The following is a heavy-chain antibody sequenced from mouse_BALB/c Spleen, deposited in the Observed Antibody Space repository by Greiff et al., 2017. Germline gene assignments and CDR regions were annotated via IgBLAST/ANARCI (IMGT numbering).Heavy chain of an antibody. J-gene: IGHJ4*01. CDR3: ARGYEPYAMDY. D-gene: IGHD1-1*01. V-gene: IGHV5-9-4*01. CDR2: ISSGGSYT. CDR1: GFTFSSYA. Sequence: EVQGVESGGGLVKPGGSLKLSCAASGFTFSSYAMSWVRQSPEKRLEWVAEISSGGSYTYYPDTVTGRFTISRDNAKNTLYLEMSSLRSEDTAMYYCARGYEPYAMDYWGQGTSVTVSS.